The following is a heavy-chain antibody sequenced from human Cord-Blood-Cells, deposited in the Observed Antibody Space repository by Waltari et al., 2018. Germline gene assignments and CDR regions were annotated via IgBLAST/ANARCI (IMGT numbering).Heavy chain of an antibody. D-gene: IGHD2-2*01. V-gene: IGHV4-30-4*08. J-gene: IGHJ5*02. Sequence: QVQLQESSPGLVKPSQTLSLTCTFSGGSISSGDYYWSWIRQPPGKGLEWIGYIYYSGSTYYNPSLKSRVTISVDTSKNQFSLKLSSVTAADTAVYYCAGGCSSTSCYNWFDPWGQGTLVTVSS. CDR3: AGGCSSTSCYNWFDP. CDR2: IYYSGST. CDR1: GGSISSGDYY.